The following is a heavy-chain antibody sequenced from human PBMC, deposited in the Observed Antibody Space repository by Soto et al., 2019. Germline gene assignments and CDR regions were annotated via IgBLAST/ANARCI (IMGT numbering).Heavy chain of an antibody. CDR2: IIPNSGNT. CDR1: GYTFTGNY. J-gene: IGHJ5*02. CDR3: ARGLGIGSNWFDP. V-gene: IGHV1-8*01. Sequence: ASVKVSCKASGYTFTGNYMHWVRQAPGQGLEWMGWIIPNSGNTGYAQKFQGRVTMTRNTSISTAYMELSSLRSEDTAVYYCARGLGIGSNWFDPWGQGTLVTVSS. D-gene: IGHD2-21*01.